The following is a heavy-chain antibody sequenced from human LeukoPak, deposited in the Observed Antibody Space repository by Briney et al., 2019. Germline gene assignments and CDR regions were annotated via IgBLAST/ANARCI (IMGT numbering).Heavy chain of an antibody. CDR3: ARDTYDSFTGNYVLKS. D-gene: IGHD3-9*01. Sequence: GGSLRLSCAASGFTLSIYNMNWVRQAPGKGLEWVSTVSSGSTSVYYADLAKGRFTISRDSAKNTVYLQMNSLRVEDTAVYYCARDTYDSFTGNYVLKSWGQGSPVTVSS. CDR1: GFTLSIYN. J-gene: IGHJ5*02. CDR2: VSSGSTSV. V-gene: IGHV3-21*01.